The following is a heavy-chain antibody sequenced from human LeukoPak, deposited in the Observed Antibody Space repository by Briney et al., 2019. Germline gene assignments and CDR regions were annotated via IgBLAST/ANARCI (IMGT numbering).Heavy chain of an antibody. J-gene: IGHJ4*02. CDR1: GFTFDDYA. CDR2: ISWNSGSI. CDR3: AKVAVAGTAFLN. D-gene: IGHD6-19*01. Sequence: GGSLRLSCAASGFTFDDYAMHWVRQAPGKGLECVSGISWNSGSIGYAESVKGRFTISRDNAKNSLYLQMNSLRAEDTALYYCAKVAVAGTAFLNWGQGTLVTVSS. V-gene: IGHV3-9*01.